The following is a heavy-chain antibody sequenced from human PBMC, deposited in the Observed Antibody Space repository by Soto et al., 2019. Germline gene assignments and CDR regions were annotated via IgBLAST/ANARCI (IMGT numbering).Heavy chain of an antibody. V-gene: IGHV3-30-3*01. CDR1: GFTFSSYA. CDR3: ARDPLAVTGSFVDY. CDR2: ISYDGREK. Sequence: SLRLSCAASGFTFSSYALHWVRQAPGKGLEWVAVISYDGREKYYADSVKGRFTISRDSSKNTLYLQMNSLRAEDTAVYYCARDPLAVTGSFVDYWGQGTLVTVPS. D-gene: IGHD6-19*01. J-gene: IGHJ4*02.